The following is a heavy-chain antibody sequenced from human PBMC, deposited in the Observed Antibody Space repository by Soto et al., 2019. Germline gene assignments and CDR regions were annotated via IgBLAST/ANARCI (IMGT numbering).Heavy chain of an antibody. CDR3: AKPRLWQYQLPTYSYYYGMDV. CDR2: ISGSGGST. CDR1: GFTFSSYA. V-gene: IGHV3-23*01. Sequence: GGSLRLSCAVSGFTFSSYAMSWGRQAPGKGLEWVSAISGSGGSTYYADSVKGRFTISRDNSKNTLYLQMNSLRAEDTAVYYWAKPRLWQYQLPTYSYYYGMDVWGKGTRVTVPS. J-gene: IGHJ6*04. D-gene: IGHD2-2*01.